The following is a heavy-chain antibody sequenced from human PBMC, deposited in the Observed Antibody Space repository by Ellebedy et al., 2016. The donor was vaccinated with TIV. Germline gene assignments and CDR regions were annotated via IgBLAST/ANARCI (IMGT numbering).Heavy chain of an antibody. CDR3: ARRGLAVVDY. J-gene: IGHJ4*02. D-gene: IGHD6-19*01. Sequence: KVSCKGSGYSFTSYWISWVRQMPGKGLEWMGRIDPGDSYTNYSPSFQGHVTISADKSISTAYLQWSSLKASDTAMYYCARRGLAVVDYWGQGTLVTVSS. CDR1: GYSFTSYW. V-gene: IGHV5-10-1*01. CDR2: IDPGDSYT.